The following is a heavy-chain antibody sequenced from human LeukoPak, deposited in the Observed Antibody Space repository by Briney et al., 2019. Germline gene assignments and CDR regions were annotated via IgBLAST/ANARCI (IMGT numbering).Heavy chain of an antibody. CDR3: AKDLNYGFDY. CDR1: GFVFRTYA. J-gene: IGHJ4*02. CDR2: LSGSGDKT. Sequence: GGSLRLSCAASGFVFRTYAMSWVRQAPGKGLEWVSALSGSGDKTFYADSVKGRFTISRDNSKNTLYLQMNSLRAEDTAVYYCAKDLNYGFDYWGQGTLVTVSS. V-gene: IGHV3-23*01. D-gene: IGHD4-11*01.